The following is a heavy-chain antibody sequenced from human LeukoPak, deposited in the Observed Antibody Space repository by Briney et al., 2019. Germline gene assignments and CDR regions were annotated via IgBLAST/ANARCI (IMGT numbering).Heavy chain of an antibody. J-gene: IGHJ5*01. CDR1: GYTFTGYY. D-gene: IGHD4-23*01. CDR3: ARDRRRWAGAGWFDP. V-gene: IGHV1-2*02. CDR2: INPNSGGT. Sequence: GASVKVSCKASGYTFTGYYMHWVRQAPGQGLEWMGWINPNSGGTNYAQKFQGRVTMTRDTSISTAYMELSRLRSDDTAVYYCARDRRRWAGAGWFDPWGQGTLVTVSS.